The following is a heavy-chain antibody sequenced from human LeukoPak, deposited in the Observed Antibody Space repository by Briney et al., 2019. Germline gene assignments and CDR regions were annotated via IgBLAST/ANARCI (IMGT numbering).Heavy chain of an antibody. CDR3: AREANWNIDY. Sequence: GGSLRPSCAASGFNFSSYSMDWVRQAPGKGLEWLSYIRSSGTTTYYADSVKGRFTISRDNAKNSLYLLMNSLRAEDTGVYYCAREANWNIDYWGQGTLVTVSS. J-gene: IGHJ4*02. D-gene: IGHD1-1*01. CDR1: GFNFSSYS. CDR2: IRSSGTTT. V-gene: IGHV3-48*01.